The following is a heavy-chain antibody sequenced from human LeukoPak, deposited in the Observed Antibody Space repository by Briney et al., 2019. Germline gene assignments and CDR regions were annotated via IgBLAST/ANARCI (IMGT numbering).Heavy chain of an antibody. Sequence: GGSLRLSCAASGFTFSSYWMSWVRQAPGKGLEWVSLISGSGNSTYYADSVKGRFTIPRDKSRNTLYLQMNSLRADDTAVYYCAKVLVLVSANRYYFDYWGQGTLVTVSS. CDR1: GFTFSSYW. CDR3: AKVLVLVSANRYYFDY. V-gene: IGHV3-23*01. J-gene: IGHJ4*02. CDR2: ISGSGNST. D-gene: IGHD2-15*01.